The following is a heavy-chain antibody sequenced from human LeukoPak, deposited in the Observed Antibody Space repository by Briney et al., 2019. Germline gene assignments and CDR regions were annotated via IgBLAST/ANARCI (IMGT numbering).Heavy chain of an antibody. CDR3: SRDANYYGCSRPFFYSFDI. CDR1: GFMFSKYW. V-gene: IGHV3-7*01. D-gene: IGHD3-10*01. J-gene: IGHJ3*02. CDR2: IRGDGSVK. Sequence: GGSLRLSCEAAGFMFSKYWMTWVRQAPGKGLEWVANIRGDGSVKYLLDSVKGRFSISRDKAKNSLSLEMNKLRTEDPAVNYCSRDANYYGCSRPFFYSFDIWGRGTMVTVSS.